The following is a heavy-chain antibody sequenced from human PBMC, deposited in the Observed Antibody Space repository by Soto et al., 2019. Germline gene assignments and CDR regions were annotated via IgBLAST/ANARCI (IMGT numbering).Heavy chain of an antibody. CDR1: GFTFSSYA. CDR2: ISYDGSNK. Sequence: GGSLRLSCAASGFTFSSYAMHWVRQAPGKGLEWVAVISYDGSNKYYADSVKGRFTISRDNSKNTLYLQMNSLRAEDTAVYYCAGEDPNWNYPYYGMDVWGQGTTVTVSS. CDR3: AGEDPNWNYPYYGMDV. J-gene: IGHJ6*02. D-gene: IGHD1-20*01. V-gene: IGHV3-30-3*01.